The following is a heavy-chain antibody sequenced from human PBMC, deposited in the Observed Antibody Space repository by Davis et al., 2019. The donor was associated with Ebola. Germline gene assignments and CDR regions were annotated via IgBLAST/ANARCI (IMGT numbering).Heavy chain of an antibody. Sequence: MPSETLSLTCTVSGGSISTYYWNWIRQPPGKGLEWIGFIFYRGTTNYNPSLKSRVTMSVDTSKDQFTLKLGSVTTADTAVYYCARAPFSNLYGMDVWGQGTTVTVSS. J-gene: IGHJ6*02. CDR3: ARAPFSNLYGMDV. D-gene: IGHD3-3*02. V-gene: IGHV4-59*01. CDR2: IFYRGTT. CDR1: GGSISTYY.